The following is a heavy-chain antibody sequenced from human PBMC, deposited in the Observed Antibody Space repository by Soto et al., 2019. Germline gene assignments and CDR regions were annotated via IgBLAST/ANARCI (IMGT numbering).Heavy chain of an antibody. Sequence: QLQLPESGPGLVKPSETLSLTCAVSGDSMSSSDYYWGWIRQPPGKGLEWIGSIYYSGSTYYNPSLQSRVAISVDTSKNQFSLKLKSVTAADTAIYYCARRTVNIRTFYSGLKTHCFDYWGQGAPVTVSS. CDR3: ARRTVNIRTFYSGLKTHCFDY. J-gene: IGHJ4*02. CDR1: GDSMSSSDYY. CDR2: IYYSGST. V-gene: IGHV4-39*01. D-gene: IGHD6-19*01.